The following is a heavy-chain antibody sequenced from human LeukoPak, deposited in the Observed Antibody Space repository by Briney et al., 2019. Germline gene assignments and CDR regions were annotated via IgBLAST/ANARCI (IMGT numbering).Heavy chain of an antibody. Sequence: SETLSLTCTVSGGSISSYYWSWIRQPPGKGLEWIGEINHSGSTNYNPSLKSRVTISVDTSKNQFSLKLSSVTAADTAVYYCARGKLRYFDWLLSHDAFDIWGQGTMVAVSS. CDR1: GGSISSYY. CDR3: ARGKLRYFDWLLSHDAFDI. V-gene: IGHV4-34*01. D-gene: IGHD3-9*01. J-gene: IGHJ3*02. CDR2: INHSGST.